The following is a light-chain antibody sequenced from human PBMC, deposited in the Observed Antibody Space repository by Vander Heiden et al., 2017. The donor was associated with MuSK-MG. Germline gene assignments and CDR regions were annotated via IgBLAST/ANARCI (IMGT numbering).Light chain of an antibody. V-gene: IGLV2-11*01. Sequence: QSALTQPRSVSGSPGQSVTISCTGTSSDVGGYNYVSWYQQHPGKAPKFMIYDVNKRPSGVPDRFSGSKSANTASLTISGLQAEDEADYYCCSYAGSYNLVFGGGTKLTVL. CDR3: CSYAGSYNLV. J-gene: IGLJ3*02. CDR2: DVN. CDR1: SSDVGGYNY.